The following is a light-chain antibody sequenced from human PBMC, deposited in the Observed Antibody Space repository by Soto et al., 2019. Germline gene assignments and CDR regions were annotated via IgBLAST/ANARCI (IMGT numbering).Light chain of an antibody. V-gene: IGKV3-15*01. Sequence: EIVMTHSPATLSVSPGERVTLSCRASQSVSSNLAWYQHKPGQAPRLLIFGASTRATGVPARFSGSGSGTEFTLTIRSRQSEDFAVYYCQQYEKWPLTFGGGTKVEIK. J-gene: IGKJ4*01. CDR1: QSVSSN. CDR2: GAS. CDR3: QQYEKWPLT.